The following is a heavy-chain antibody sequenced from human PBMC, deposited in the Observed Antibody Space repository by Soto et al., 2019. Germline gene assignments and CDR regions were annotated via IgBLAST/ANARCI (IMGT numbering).Heavy chain of an antibody. V-gene: IGHV4-34*01. CDR1: GGFLSESY. J-gene: IGHJ5*02. Sequence: SETLSLTCAVYGGFLSESYWTWIRQPPGKGLEWIGEINHVGGTNYNPSLKSRVTMSVDTSQNQFSLRLISVTAADTAMYFCVRIRYQLPSSVLWLDPWGQGSPVTVSS. CDR3: VRIRYQLPSSVLWLDP. D-gene: IGHD3-16*01. CDR2: INHVGGT.